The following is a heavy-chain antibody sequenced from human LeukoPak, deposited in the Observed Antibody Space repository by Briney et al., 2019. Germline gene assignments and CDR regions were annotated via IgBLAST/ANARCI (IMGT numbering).Heavy chain of an antibody. CDR1: GGSISSGGYY. D-gene: IGHD2-2*01. Sequence: SETLSLTCTVSGGSISSGGYYWSWIRQHPGKGLEWIGYIYYSGSTYYNPSLKSRVTISVDTSKNQFSLKLSSVTAADTAVYYCASTLGVSYCSSTSCSWPYFDYWGQGTLVTVSS. J-gene: IGHJ4*02. CDR3: ASTLGVSYCSSTSCSWPYFDY. V-gene: IGHV4-31*03. CDR2: IYYSGST.